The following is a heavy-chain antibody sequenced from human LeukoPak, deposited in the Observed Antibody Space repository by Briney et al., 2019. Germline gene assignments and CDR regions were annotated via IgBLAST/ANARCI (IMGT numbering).Heavy chain of an antibody. CDR2: ISSSGSTI. CDR1: GFTFSDYY. V-gene: IGHV3-11*01. CDR3: ARDRRPYNWFDP. J-gene: IGHJ5*02. Sequence: GGSRRLSCAASGFTFSDYYMSWIRQASGKGLASVSYISSSGSTIYYADSVKGRFTISRDNAKNSLYLQMNSLRAEDTAVYYCARDRRPYNWFDPWGQGTLVTVSS.